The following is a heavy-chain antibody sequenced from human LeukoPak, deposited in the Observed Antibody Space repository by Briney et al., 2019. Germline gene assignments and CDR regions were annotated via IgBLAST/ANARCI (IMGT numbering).Heavy chain of an antibody. Sequence: GGSLRLSCAASGFNFYDYGMSWVRQAPGKGLEWVSGISWNGGNTVYADSVKGRFTISRDNDKNSLFLQVNSLRADDTAFYYCAREGIYCVNGVCYLDYWGQGTLVTVSS. CDR3: AREGIYCVNGVCYLDY. J-gene: IGHJ4*02. CDR2: ISWNGGNT. CDR1: GFNFYDYG. V-gene: IGHV3-20*04. D-gene: IGHD2-8*01.